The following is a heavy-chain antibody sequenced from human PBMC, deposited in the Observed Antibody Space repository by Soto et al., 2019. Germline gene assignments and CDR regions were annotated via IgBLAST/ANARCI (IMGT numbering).Heavy chain of an antibody. V-gene: IGHV3-23*01. J-gene: IGHJ6*02. CDR2: ISGSGGST. CDR1: GLTFSSYA. Sequence: EVQLLESGGGLVQPGGSLRLSCAASGLTFSSYAMSWVRQAPGKGLEWVSAISGSGGSTYYADSVKGRLTIARDNSKNTLYLQMNSLRAEDTAVYYCAKDTPMIVVVITGYYGMDVWGQGTTVTVSS. D-gene: IGHD3-22*01. CDR3: AKDTPMIVVVITGYYGMDV.